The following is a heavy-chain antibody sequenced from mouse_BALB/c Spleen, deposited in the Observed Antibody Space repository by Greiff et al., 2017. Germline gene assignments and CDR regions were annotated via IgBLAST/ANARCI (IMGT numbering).Heavy chain of an antibody. CDR3: ARGYGNYVGYFDV. CDR1: GFTFTDYY. D-gene: IGHD2-1*01. CDR2: IRNKANGYTT. Sequence: EVQGVESGGGLVQPGGSLRLSCATSGFTFTDYYMSWVRQPPGKALEWLGFIRNKANGYTTEYSASVKGRFTISRDNSQSILYLQMNTLRAEDSATYYCARGYGNYVGYFDVWGAGTTVTVSS. J-gene: IGHJ1*01. V-gene: IGHV7-3*02.